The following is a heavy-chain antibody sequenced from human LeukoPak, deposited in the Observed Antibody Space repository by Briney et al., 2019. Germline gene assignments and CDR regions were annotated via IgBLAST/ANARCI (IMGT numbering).Heavy chain of an antibody. V-gene: IGHV3-48*03. D-gene: IGHD3-16*01. Sequence: GGSLRLSCAASGFTFSSYEMNWVRQAPGKGLEWVSYISSSGSTIYYADSVKGRFTISRDNAKNSLYLQMNSLRAEDTAVYYCARASHDTFRCFDLWGRGTLVTVSS. CDR1: GFTFSSYE. J-gene: IGHJ2*01. CDR3: ARASHDTFRCFDL. CDR2: ISSSGSTI.